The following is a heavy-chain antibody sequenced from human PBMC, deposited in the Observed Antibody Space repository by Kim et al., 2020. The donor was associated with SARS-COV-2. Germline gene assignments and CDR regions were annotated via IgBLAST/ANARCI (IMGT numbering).Heavy chain of an antibody. Sequence: SRVTISVDTSQNQFSLKLSSVTAADTAVYYCARGRGAIEMATIHPYYFDYWGQGTLVTVSS. J-gene: IGHJ4*02. V-gene: IGHV4-59*09. D-gene: IGHD5-12*01. CDR3: ARGRGAIEMATIHPYYFDY.